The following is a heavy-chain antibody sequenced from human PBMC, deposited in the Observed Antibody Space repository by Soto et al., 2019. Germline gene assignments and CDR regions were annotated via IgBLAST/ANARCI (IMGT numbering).Heavy chain of an antibody. Sequence: AGGSLRLSCAAPGFTFSNYAMSLVRQAPGKGLEWVAVISYDGSNKYYADPVKGRFTISRDNSKNTLYLQMNSLRAEDTAVYYCAKDLIPAAISYYGMDVWGQGTTVTVSS. V-gene: IGHV3-30*18. CDR3: AKDLIPAAISYYGMDV. D-gene: IGHD2-2*01. CDR1: GFTFSNYA. J-gene: IGHJ6*02. CDR2: ISYDGSNK.